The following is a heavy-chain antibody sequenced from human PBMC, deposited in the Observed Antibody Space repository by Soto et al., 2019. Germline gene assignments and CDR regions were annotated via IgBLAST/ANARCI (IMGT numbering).Heavy chain of an antibody. CDR1: GGSFSGYY. CDR2: INHSGST. J-gene: IGHJ4*02. D-gene: IGHD3-10*01. V-gene: IGHV4-34*01. Sequence: SETLSLTCAVYGGSFSGYYWSWIRQPPGKGLEWIGEINHSGSTNYNPSLKSRVTISVDTSKNQFSLKLSSVTAADTAVYYCATPGGYYDYWGQGTLVTVSS. CDR3: ATPGGYYDY.